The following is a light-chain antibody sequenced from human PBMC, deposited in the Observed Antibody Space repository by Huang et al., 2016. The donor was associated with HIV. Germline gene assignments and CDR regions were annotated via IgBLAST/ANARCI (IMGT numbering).Light chain of an antibody. Sequence: EIVLTQSPVTLSLSPGERATLSCRASQSVSSYLAWYQQKPGQAPSLLIYDASNRATGIPARFSGIGSGTDFTLTISSLEPEDFAVYYCQQRSDWPLTFGGGTKVEIK. V-gene: IGKV3-11*01. J-gene: IGKJ4*01. CDR2: DAS. CDR3: QQRSDWPLT. CDR1: QSVSSY.